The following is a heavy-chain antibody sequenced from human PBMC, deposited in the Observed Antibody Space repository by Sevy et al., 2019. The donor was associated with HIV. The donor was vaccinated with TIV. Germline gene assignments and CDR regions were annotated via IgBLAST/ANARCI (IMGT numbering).Heavy chain of an antibody. Sequence: SETLSLTCSVSGGSVNNHYWTWIRQSPGKGLEWLGYAHYSGSPVYNPSLKSRLTISLDMSKNQFSLQLDFVTAADTSVYYGATFGTNFDPRFEPWGQGTLVTVSS. D-gene: IGHD2-8*01. CDR1: GGSVNNHY. J-gene: IGHJ5*02. CDR3: ATFGTNFDPRFEP. CDR2: AHYSGSP. V-gene: IGHV4-59*02.